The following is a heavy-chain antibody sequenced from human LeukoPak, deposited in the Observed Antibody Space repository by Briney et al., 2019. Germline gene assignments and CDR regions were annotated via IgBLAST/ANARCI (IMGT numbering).Heavy chain of an antibody. CDR2: ISTDARTI. CDR1: GFTFSGNW. V-gene: IGHV3-74*01. D-gene: IGHD2-21*02. Sequence: GGSLRLSCAASGFTFSGNWMHWVRQAPGKGLVWVSHISTDARTITYADFVKGRFTISRDNAKNTLYLQMNSLRAEDTAVYYCARTPLRGDYYGYYYGMDVWGQGATVTVSS. J-gene: IGHJ6*02. CDR3: ARTPLRGDYYGYYYGMDV.